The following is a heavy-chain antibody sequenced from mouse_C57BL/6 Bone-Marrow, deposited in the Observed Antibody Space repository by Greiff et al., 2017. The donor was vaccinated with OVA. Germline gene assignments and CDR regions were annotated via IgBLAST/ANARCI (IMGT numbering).Heavy chain of an antibody. CDR2: ISSGSSTI. CDR1: GFTFSDYG. J-gene: IGHJ2*01. Sequence: DVLLVESGGGLVKPGGSLKLSCAASGFTFSDYGMHWVRQAPEKGLEWVAYISSGSSTIYYADTVKGRFTIARDNAKNTLFLQMTSLRSEDTVMYYCARKGNGRNYFDYWGQGTTLTVSS. CDR3: ARKGNGRNYFDY. V-gene: IGHV5-17*01. D-gene: IGHD1-1*01.